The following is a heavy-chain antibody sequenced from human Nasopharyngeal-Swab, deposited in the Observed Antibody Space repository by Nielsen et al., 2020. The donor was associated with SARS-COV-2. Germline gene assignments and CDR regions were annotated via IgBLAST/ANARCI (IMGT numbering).Heavy chain of an antibody. D-gene: IGHD5-18*01. CDR2: ISGSGGST. Sequence: WIRQPPGKGLEWVSAISGSGGSTYYADSVKGRFTISRDNSKNTLYLQMNSLRAEDTAVYYCAKGTDTVPNNWFDPWGQGTLVTVSS. V-gene: IGHV3-23*01. J-gene: IGHJ5*02. CDR3: AKGTDTVPNNWFDP.